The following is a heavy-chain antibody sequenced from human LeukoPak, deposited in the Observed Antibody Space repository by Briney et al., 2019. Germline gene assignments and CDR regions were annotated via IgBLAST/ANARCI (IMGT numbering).Heavy chain of an antibody. V-gene: IGHV4-59*08. CDR1: GASLNVYY. Sequence: SETLSLTYTVSGASLNVYYWSWIRQPPGKGLEWIGYIFHSGSTYYNPSLKSRVTISIDTSTNHFSLRLNSVTAADTAVYYCARQRFNYFDSWGQGTLVAVSS. CDR3: ARQRFNYFDS. J-gene: IGHJ4*02. CDR2: IFHSGST. D-gene: IGHD3-3*01.